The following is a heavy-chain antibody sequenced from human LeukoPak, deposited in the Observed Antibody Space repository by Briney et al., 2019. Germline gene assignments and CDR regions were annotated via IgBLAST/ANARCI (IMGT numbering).Heavy chain of an antibody. CDR3: ARRALVVATSYWYFDL. CDR1: GFTFSSYA. Sequence: PGGSLRLSCAASGFTFSSYAMSWVRQAPGKGLEWVSGISGSGGGTFYADSVEGRFTISRDNSQNTLYLQIDSLRAEDTAVYSCARRALVVATSYWYFDLWGRGTLVTVSS. J-gene: IGHJ2*01. CDR2: ISGSGGGT. V-gene: IGHV3-23*01. D-gene: IGHD2-15*01.